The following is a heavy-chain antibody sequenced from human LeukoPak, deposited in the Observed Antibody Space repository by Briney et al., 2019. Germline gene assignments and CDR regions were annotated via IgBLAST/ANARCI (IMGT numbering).Heavy chain of an antibody. Sequence: GGSLRLSCAASVFTLSSDSMIWVRQARWKGLEWVSYISSSSSTIYYADSVKGRFTISRDNAKNSLYLQMNSLRAEDTAVYYCARDAGRSGYYEVDYWGQGTLVTVSS. V-gene: IGHV3-48*01. CDR3: ARDAGRSGYYEVDY. CDR1: VFTLSSDS. CDR2: ISSSSSTI. J-gene: IGHJ4*02. D-gene: IGHD3-22*01.